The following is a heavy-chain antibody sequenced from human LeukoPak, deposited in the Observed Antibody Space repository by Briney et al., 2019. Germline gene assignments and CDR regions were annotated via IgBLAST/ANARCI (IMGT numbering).Heavy chain of an antibody. Sequence: GGSLRLSCAASGFTFSTYWMTWVRQAPGKGLEWVSVIYSGGSTYYADSVKGRFTISRDNSKNTLYLQMNSLRAEDTAVYYCARDPYDSMSGDYWGQGTLVTVSS. D-gene: IGHD3-22*01. CDR2: IYSGGST. J-gene: IGHJ4*02. V-gene: IGHV3-53*01. CDR1: GFTFSTYW. CDR3: ARDPYDSMSGDY.